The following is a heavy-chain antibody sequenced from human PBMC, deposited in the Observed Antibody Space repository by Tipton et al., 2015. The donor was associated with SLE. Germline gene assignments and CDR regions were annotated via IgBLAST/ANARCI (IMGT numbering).Heavy chain of an antibody. D-gene: IGHD2-15*01. CDR2: IYHSGST. J-gene: IGHJ4*02. CDR1: GGSISSGGYS. Sequence: RSLRLSCAVSGGSISSGGYSWSWIRQPPGKGLEWVGFIYHSGSTYYNPSLKSRVSISVDRSKNHLTLMLTSVTAADTAVYYCARSSGDSLYYFNYWGQGALVTVSS. CDR3: ARSSGDSLYYFNY. V-gene: IGHV4-30-2*01.